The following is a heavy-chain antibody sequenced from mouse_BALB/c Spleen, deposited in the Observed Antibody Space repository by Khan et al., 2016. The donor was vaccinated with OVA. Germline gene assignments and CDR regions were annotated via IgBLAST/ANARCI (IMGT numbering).Heavy chain of an antibody. Sequence: QIQLVQSGPELKKPGETVKISCKASGYTFTNYGMNWVKQAPGKGLKWMGWIYTYTGEPTYADDFKGRFAFSLESSASTAFLQIDNLTNDDTATYFCARGSSRAMDYGGQGTSVTVSS. J-gene: IGHJ4*01. CDR1: GYTFTNYG. CDR2: IYTYTGEP. D-gene: IGHD1-1*01. CDR3: ARGSSRAMDY. V-gene: IGHV9-3-1*01.